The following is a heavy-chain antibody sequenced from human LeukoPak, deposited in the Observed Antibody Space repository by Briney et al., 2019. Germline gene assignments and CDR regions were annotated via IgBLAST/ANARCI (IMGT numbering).Heavy chain of an antibody. CDR1: GYTFTSYG. CDR3: ASRGFASSGYYEDY. D-gene: IGHD3-22*01. V-gene: IGHV1-2*02. Sequence: ASVKVSCKASGYTFTSYGISWVRQAPGQGLEWIGWINPNSGGTNYAQKFQGRVTMTRDTSISSAYMELSRLRSDDSAVYYCASRGFASSGYYEDYWGQGTLVTVSS. J-gene: IGHJ4*02. CDR2: INPNSGGT.